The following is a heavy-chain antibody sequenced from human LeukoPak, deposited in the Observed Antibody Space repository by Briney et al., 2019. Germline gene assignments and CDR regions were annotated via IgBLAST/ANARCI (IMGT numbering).Heavy chain of an antibody. CDR2: IYHSGST. Sequence: SETLSLTCAVSGGSISSGGYSWSWIRQPPGKGLEWIGYIYHSGSTYYNPSLKSRVTISVDTSKNQFSLKLSSVTAADTAVYCCARGYCSSTSCPNWFDPWGQGTLVTVSS. CDR3: ARGYCSSTSCPNWFDP. V-gene: IGHV4-30-2*01. CDR1: GGSISSGGYS. D-gene: IGHD2-2*01. J-gene: IGHJ5*02.